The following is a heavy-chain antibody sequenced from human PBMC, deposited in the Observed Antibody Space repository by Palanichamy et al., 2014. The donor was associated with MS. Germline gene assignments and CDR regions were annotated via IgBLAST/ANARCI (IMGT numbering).Heavy chain of an antibody. CDR1: GGSFSGYY. CDR2: INHEETS. Sequence: QVQLQQWGAGLLKPSETLSLTCAVYGGSFSGYYWSWIRQPLGKGLEWIGEINHEETSNYNPALKSRVSMSIDASKSQFSLGLRAVTAADTAIYYCARTLTIFGGYFDFWDQGALVTVSS. V-gene: IGHV4-34*02. J-gene: IGHJ4*02. CDR3: ARTLTIFGGYFDF. D-gene: IGHD3-3*01.